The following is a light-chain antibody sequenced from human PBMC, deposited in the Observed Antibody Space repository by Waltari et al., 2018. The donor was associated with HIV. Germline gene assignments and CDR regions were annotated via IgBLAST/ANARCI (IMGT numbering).Light chain of an antibody. Sequence: QSVLTQPPSVSGAPGPRVTISCTGSTSNIGADYDVHWYQQIPGTAPKLLISVNKNRPSGVPDRFSASKSGTSASLTITGLQAEDEADYFCQSYDITLSASVVFGGGTKLTVL. J-gene: IGLJ2*01. CDR3: QSYDITLSASVV. CDR1: TSNIGADYD. V-gene: IGLV1-40*01. CDR2: VNK.